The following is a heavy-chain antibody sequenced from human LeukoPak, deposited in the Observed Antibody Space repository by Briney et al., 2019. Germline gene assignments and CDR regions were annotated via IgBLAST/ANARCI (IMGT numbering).Heavy chain of an antibody. CDR1: GFTFNNAW. V-gene: IGHV3-15*01. D-gene: IGHD6-13*01. J-gene: IGHJ5*02. CDR2: IKSKTDGGTT. Sequence: GGSLRLSCAASGFTFNNAWMNWVRQAPGKGLEWVGRIKSKTDGGTTDYAAPVKDRFTISRDDSKNTLYLQMNSLRTGDTAVYYCTTVVAAAVNGWFDPWGQGTLVTVSS. CDR3: TTVVAAAVNGWFDP.